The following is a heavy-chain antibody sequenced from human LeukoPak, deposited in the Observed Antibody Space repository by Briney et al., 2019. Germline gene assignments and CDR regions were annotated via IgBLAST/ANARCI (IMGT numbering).Heavy chain of an antibody. V-gene: IGHV3-23*01. Sequence: SGGSLRLSRAASGFTFSRQAMSWVRQASGKGLEWVSGISGSGGSTYYADSVKGRFTITRDNSKNALYLQMNSLRAEDTAVYYCAKAATSYYFDYWGQGTLVTVSS. CDR2: ISGSGGST. CDR1: GFTFSRQA. J-gene: IGHJ4*02. D-gene: IGHD5-24*01. CDR3: AKAATSYYFDY.